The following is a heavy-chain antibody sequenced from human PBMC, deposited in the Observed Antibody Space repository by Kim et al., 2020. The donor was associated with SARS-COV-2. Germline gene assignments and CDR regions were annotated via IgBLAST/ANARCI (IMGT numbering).Heavy chain of an antibody. Sequence: GGSLRLSCAASGFTFSFYAMHWVRQAPGKGLEYVSSITDNGGSTNYADSVKGRFTTSRDNSKNTVDLQMIRLRPEDTATYYCARDKFGSGWYFFESWGQGTLVTVSS. CDR3: ARDKFGSGWYFFES. V-gene: IGHV3-64D*06. D-gene: IGHD6-19*01. CDR1: GFTFSFYA. J-gene: IGHJ4*02. CDR2: ITDNGGST.